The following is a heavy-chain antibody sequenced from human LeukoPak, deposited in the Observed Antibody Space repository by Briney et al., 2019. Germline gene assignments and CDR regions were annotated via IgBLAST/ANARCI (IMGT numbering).Heavy chain of an antibody. J-gene: IGHJ5*02. CDR1: GGTFISYA. CDR2: IIPIFGTA. V-gene: IGHV1-69*05. CDR3: ARGSSWFDP. Sequence: SVKVSCKASGGTFISYAISWVRHAPGQGLEWMGRIIPIFGTANYDHTFQGRVTITTDESTSTAYMERSSLRSEDTAVYYCARGSSWFDPWGQGTLVTVSS.